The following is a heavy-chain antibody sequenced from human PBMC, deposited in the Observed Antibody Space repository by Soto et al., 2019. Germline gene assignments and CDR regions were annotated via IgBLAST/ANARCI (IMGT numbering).Heavy chain of an antibody. Sequence: EVQLVESGGGLVHPGGSLRLSCAASGFTFSSYCMPWVRQAPGKGLVWVSGINSDGSSTSYANSVKGRFTISRDNAKNTRYLQMNSPRAEETAVYYCVRGGSINWYFALGGRGTRVTVSS. J-gene: IGHJ2*01. D-gene: IGHD1-26*01. CDR1: GFTFSSYC. CDR3: VRGGSINWYFAL. CDR2: INSDGSST. V-gene: IGHV3-74*01.